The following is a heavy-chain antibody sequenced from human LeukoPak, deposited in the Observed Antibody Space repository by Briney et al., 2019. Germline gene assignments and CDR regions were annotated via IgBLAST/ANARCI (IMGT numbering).Heavy chain of an antibody. CDR2: ISSSGSTI. CDR3: ARITYYYGSGSYYATRNYYYYYGMDV. CDR1: GFTFSDYY. J-gene: IGHJ6*02. Sequence: GGSLRLSCAASGFTFSDYYMTWVRQAPGKGLEWVSYISSSGSTIYYADSVKGRFTISRDNAKNSLYLQMNSLRAEDTAVYYCARITYYYGSGSYYATRNYYYYYGMDVWGQGTTVTVSS. D-gene: IGHD3-10*01. V-gene: IGHV3-11*04.